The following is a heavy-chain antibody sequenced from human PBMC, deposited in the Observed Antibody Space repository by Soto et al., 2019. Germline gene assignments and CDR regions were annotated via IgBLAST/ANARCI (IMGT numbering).Heavy chain of an antibody. J-gene: IGHJ3*02. Sequence: GGSLRLSCAASGFTFSSYSMNWVRQAPGKGLEWVSSISSSSSYIYYADSVKGRFTISRDNAKNSLYLQMNSLRAEDTAVYYCAREAYVVPAATANDAFDIWGQGTMVTVSS. D-gene: IGHD2-2*01. V-gene: IGHV3-21*01. CDR2: ISSSSSYI. CDR1: GFTFSSYS. CDR3: AREAYVVPAATANDAFDI.